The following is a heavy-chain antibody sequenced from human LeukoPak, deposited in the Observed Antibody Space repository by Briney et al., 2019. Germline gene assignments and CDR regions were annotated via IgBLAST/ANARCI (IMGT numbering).Heavy chain of an antibody. D-gene: IGHD3-3*01. Sequence: GESLKISCKGSGYSFTTHWIGWVCQMPGKGLEWMGLIYPGDSDTRYSPSFQGQVTISADKSISTAYLQWSSLKASDTAMYYCARRVDFYNFFEFWGQGSPVTVSS. J-gene: IGHJ4*02. CDR1: GYSFTTHW. CDR2: IYPGDSDT. CDR3: ARRVDFYNFFEF. V-gene: IGHV5-51*03.